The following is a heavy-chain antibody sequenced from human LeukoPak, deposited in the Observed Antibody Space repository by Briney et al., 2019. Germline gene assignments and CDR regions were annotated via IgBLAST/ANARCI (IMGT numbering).Heavy chain of an antibody. CDR3: AREDIVVVPAALDY. CDR1: GFTFSSYP. V-gene: IGHV3-30-3*01. J-gene: IGHJ4*02. D-gene: IGHD2-2*01. CDR2: ISYDGSNK. Sequence: TGGSLRLSCATSGFTFSSYPMHWVRQAPGKGLEWVAVISYDGSNKYYADSVKGRFTISRDNSKNTLYLQMNSLRAEDTAVYYCAREDIVVVPAALDYWGQGTLVTVSS.